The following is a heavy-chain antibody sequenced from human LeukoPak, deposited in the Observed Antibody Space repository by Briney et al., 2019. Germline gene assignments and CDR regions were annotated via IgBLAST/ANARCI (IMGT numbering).Heavy chain of an antibody. CDR3: ARRPGYCSGGSCLPDAFDI. Sequence: PSETLSLTCTVSGGSIRSSSYYWSWIRQPPGKGLEWIGYIYYSGSTNYNPSLKSRVTISVDTSKNQFSLILSSVTAADTAVYYCARRPGYCSGGSCLPDAFDIWGQGTMVTVSS. J-gene: IGHJ3*02. CDR1: GGSIRSSSYY. V-gene: IGHV4-61*05. D-gene: IGHD2-15*01. CDR2: IYYSGST.